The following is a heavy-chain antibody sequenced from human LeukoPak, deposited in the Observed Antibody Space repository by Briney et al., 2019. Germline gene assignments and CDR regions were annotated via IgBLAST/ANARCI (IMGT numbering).Heavy chain of an antibody. CDR3: ASASSANDY. V-gene: IGHV3-23*01. Sequence: GGSLRLSCAASGFTFSSYGMSWVRQAPGKGLEWVSAISGSGGSTYYADSVKGRFTISRDNSKNTLYLQMNNLRAEDTAKYYCASASSANDYWGQGTVVTVSS. J-gene: IGHJ4*02. CDR2: ISGSGGST. D-gene: IGHD2-2*01. CDR1: GFTFSSYG.